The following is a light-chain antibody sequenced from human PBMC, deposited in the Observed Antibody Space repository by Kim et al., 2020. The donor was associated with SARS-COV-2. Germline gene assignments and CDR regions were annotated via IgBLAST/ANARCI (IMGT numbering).Light chain of an antibody. CDR1: SSDVGDYKC. V-gene: IGLV2-14*01. CDR2: EVS. CDR3: SSYIRGSTNYV. J-gene: IGLJ1*01. Sequence: QSITIAYTGTSSDVGDYKCVSWYQQLPGKAPKLMIYEVSNRPSGVSNRFSGSKAGNTASLTISGHQAEEEADYYCSSYIRGSTNYVFGTGTKVTVL.